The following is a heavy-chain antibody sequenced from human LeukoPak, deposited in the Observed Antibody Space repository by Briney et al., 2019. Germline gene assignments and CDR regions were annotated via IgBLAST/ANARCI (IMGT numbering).Heavy chain of an antibody. Sequence: SETLSLTCTVSGGSISSYYWSWIRQPPGQGLEWIGYIYYSGSTNYNPSLKSRVTISVDTSKNQFSLKLSSVTAADTAVYYCAREIRGYSYMDVWGKGTTVTISS. D-gene: IGHD5-18*01. V-gene: IGHV4-59*01. CDR2: IYYSGST. J-gene: IGHJ6*03. CDR1: GGSISSYY. CDR3: AREIRGYSYMDV.